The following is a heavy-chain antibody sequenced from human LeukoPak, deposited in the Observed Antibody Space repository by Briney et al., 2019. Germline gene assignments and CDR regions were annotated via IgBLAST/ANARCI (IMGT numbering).Heavy chain of an antibody. D-gene: IGHD6-13*01. CDR3: ARSRIPAPGPTH. Sequence: SETLSLTCAVYSGSFSGYSWNWIRQPPGKGLEWIGEINHSGSTNYNPSLKSRVAISVDPSKNQFSLKLSSVTAADTAVYYCARSRIPAPGPTHWGQGTLVTVSS. J-gene: IGHJ4*02. CDR1: SGSFSGYS. V-gene: IGHV4-34*01. CDR2: INHSGST.